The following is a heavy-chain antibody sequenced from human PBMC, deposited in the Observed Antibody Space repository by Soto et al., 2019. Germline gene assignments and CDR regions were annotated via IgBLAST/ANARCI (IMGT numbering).Heavy chain of an antibody. Sequence: QVQLVESGGGVVQPGRSLRLSCAASGFTFSSYGMHWVRQAPGKGLEWVAVIWYDGSNKYYADSVQGRFTISRDNSKNTLYLQMNSLRAEDTAVYYCAREGAAAGTGDYWGQGTLVTVSS. CDR2: IWYDGSNK. V-gene: IGHV3-33*01. CDR1: GFTFSSYG. D-gene: IGHD6-13*01. J-gene: IGHJ4*02. CDR3: AREGAAAGTGDY.